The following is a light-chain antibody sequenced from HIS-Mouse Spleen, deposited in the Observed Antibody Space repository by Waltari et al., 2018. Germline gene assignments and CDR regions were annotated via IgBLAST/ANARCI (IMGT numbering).Light chain of an antibody. CDR3: NSRDSSGNHVV. Sequence: SSELTQDPAVSVALGQTGRITCQGDSPRSYYASRYQQKPGQAPVLVIYGKNNRPSGIPDRFSGSSSGNTASLTITGAQAEDEADYYCNSRDSSGNHVVFGGGTKLTVL. V-gene: IGLV3-19*01. CDR2: GKN. J-gene: IGLJ2*01. CDR1: SPRSYY.